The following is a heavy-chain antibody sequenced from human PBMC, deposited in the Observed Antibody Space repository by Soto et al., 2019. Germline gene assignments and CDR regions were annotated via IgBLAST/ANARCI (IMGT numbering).Heavy chain of an antibody. CDR2: IYYSGST. CDR3: ARLGYCSGASCAYMGHYYYYGMDV. CDR1: GGSISSSNYY. Sequence: SETLSLTCTVSGGSISSSNYYWGWIRQPPGKGLEWIGSIYYSGSTYYNPSLKSQVTISVDTSKNQYTLKLSSVTAADSAMYYCARLGYCSGASCAYMGHYYYYGMDVWGQGTTVTVS. D-gene: IGHD2-15*01. J-gene: IGHJ6*02. V-gene: IGHV4-39*01.